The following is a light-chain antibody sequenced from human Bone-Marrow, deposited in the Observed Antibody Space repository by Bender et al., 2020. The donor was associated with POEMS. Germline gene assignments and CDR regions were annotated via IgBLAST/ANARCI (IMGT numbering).Light chain of an antibody. Sequence: QSALTQPASVSGSPGQSITISCTGTSSDVGGYNYVSWFQQHPGKAPKLMIYDVSDWPSGVPDRFSGSKSGNTASLTVSGLQAEDEADYYCSSYAGSSNFVFGTGTKVTVL. CDR3: SSYAGSSNFV. CDR1: SSDVGGYNY. V-gene: IGLV2-8*01. CDR2: DVS. J-gene: IGLJ1*01.